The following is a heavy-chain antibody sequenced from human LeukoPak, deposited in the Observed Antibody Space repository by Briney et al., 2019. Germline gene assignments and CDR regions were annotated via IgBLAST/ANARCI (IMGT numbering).Heavy chain of an antibody. CDR2: ISAGGGTT. Sequence: GGSLRISCAASGFTFSTYAMSWVRQAPGEGLEWVSAISAGGGTTYCADSVKGRFTISRDKSTSTLFLQMHSLRVEDTALYYCAKDRDGGSNTRAKGFDYWGQGTPVTVSS. J-gene: IGHJ4*02. CDR1: GFTFSTYA. CDR3: AKDRDGGSNTRAKGFDY. D-gene: IGHD3-10*01. V-gene: IGHV3-23*01.